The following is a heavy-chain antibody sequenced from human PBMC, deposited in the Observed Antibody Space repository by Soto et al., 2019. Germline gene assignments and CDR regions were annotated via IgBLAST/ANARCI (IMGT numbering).Heavy chain of an antibody. V-gene: IGHV4-39*01. J-gene: IGHJ4*02. CDR3: SRRPGSSRHYFDV. CDR1: GGSIGSSSYY. CDR2: IYYSGGT. D-gene: IGHD6-13*01. Sequence: SETLSLTCTVSGGSIGSSSYYWGWIRQPPGKGLEWMGSIYYSGGTYYNPSLKSRVTMSVDTSKNQFSLRLSSVTAADMAVYYGSRRPGSSRHYFDVWGPGSLVTLSS.